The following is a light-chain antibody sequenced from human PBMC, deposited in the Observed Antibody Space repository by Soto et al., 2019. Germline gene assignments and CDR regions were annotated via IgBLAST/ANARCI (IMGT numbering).Light chain of an antibody. Sequence: HSPVALSLTQKDNPTLSCRASQSVNNNLAWYQQKLGQAPRVLIYGASTRATGIPARFTGSGSGTEFILTITSLQPEDCAVYYCQEYDSWPWTFGQGTMVDI. CDR1: QSVNNN. CDR2: GAS. J-gene: IGKJ1*01. CDR3: QEYDSWPWT. V-gene: IGKV3-15*01.